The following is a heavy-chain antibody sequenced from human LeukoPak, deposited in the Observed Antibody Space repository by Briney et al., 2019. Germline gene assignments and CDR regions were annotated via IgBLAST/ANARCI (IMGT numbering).Heavy chain of an antibody. D-gene: IGHD6-13*01. CDR3: ARGGYSSSWYGTPFDY. V-gene: IGHV3-74*01. CDR1: GFTFSSYW. Sequence: GGSLRLSCAASGFTFSSYWMHWVRQTPGKGLVWVSRINSDGSSTSYADSVKGRFTISRDNAKNTLYLQVNSLRAEDTAVYYCARGGYSSSWYGTPFDYWGQGTLVTVSS. CDR2: INSDGSST. J-gene: IGHJ4*02.